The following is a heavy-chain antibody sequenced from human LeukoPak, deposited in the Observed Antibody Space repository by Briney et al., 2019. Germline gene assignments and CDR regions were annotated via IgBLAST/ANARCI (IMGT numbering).Heavy chain of an antibody. CDR2: INAGNGNT. CDR3: ARDWNYYGSGTLGWFDP. D-gene: IGHD3-10*01. Sequence: VKVSCKPSGYTFTNYAMHWVRQAPGQRLEWMGWINAGNGNTKYSQKFQGRVTITRDTSASTAYMELSSLRSEDTAVYYCARDWNYYGSGTLGWFDPWGQGTLVTVSS. V-gene: IGHV1-3*01. J-gene: IGHJ5*02. CDR1: GYTFTNYA.